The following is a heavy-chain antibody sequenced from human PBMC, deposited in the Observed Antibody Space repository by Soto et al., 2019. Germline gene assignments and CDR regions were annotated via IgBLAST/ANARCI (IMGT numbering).Heavy chain of an antibody. V-gene: IGHV1-18*01. CDR1: GYTFTSYG. CDR2: ISAYNGNT. CDR3: ARDPYYYDSSGPYDY. D-gene: IGHD3-22*01. Sequence: ASVKVSCKASGYTFTSYGIGWVRQAPGQGLEWMGWISAYNGNTNYAQKLQGRVTMTTDTSTSTAYMELRSLRSDDTAVYYCARDPYYYDSSGPYDYWGQGTLVTVSS. J-gene: IGHJ4*02.